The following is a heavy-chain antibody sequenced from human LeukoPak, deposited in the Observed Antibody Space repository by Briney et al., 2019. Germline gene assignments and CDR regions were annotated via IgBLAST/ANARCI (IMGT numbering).Heavy chain of an antibody. V-gene: IGHV4-61*01. Sequence: EPLSLTCTVSGGSVSSGSYYWRWIRQPRGRVLERIGYIYYSGSTNYNPSLKSRVTISVDTSKNQFSLKLSSVTAADTAVYYCAREVSVWGSYRYPSYYFDYWGQGTLVTVSS. J-gene: IGHJ4*02. CDR3: AREVSVWGSYRYPSYYFDY. CDR2: IYYSGST. D-gene: IGHD3-16*02. CDR1: GGSVSSGSYY.